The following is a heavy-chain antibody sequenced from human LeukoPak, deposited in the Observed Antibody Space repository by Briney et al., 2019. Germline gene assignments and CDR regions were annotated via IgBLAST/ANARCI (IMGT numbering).Heavy chain of an antibody. CDR2: IYPDGST. CDR3: ARGFDGYNFFDY. Sequence: TLSLPCTVSGGSISSDDYYWTWIRQPAGKGLEWIGRIYPDGSTTYNPSLKSRVTISLDTSKNQFSLTLSSVTAADTAVFYCARGFDGYNFFDYWGQGTLVTVSS. D-gene: IGHD5-24*01. V-gene: IGHV4-61*02. CDR1: GGSISSDDYY. J-gene: IGHJ4*02.